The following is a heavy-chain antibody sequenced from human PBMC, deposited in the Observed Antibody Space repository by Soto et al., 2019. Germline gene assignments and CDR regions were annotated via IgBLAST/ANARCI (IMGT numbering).Heavy chain of an antibody. CDR3: ASALGPPVLANPFDY. CDR2: TYYRAKRYN. Sequence: QSQTLSLTCAISGDSVSSNSAAWNWIRQSPSRGLEWLGRTYYRAKRYNDYAVSVKSRITINPFTSKNQFSLQLDSVTPEDTALYYCASALGPPVLANPFDYWGQGTLVTVSS. D-gene: IGHD1-1*01. V-gene: IGHV6-1*01. J-gene: IGHJ4*02. CDR1: GDSVSSNSAA.